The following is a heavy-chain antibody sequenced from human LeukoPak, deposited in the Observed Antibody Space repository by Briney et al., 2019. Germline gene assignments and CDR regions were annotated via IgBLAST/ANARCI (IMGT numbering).Heavy chain of an antibody. J-gene: IGHJ1*01. V-gene: IGHV3-21*01. D-gene: IGHD2-2*01. CDR1: GFTFSSYS. CDR3: AKTPYCSSTSCSQYFQH. Sequence: GGSLRLSCAASGFTFSSYSMNWVRQAPGKGLEWVSSISSSSSYIYYADSVKGRFAISRDNAKNSLYLQMNSLRAEDTAVYYCAKTPYCSSTSCSQYFQHWGQGTLVTVSS. CDR2: ISSSSSYI.